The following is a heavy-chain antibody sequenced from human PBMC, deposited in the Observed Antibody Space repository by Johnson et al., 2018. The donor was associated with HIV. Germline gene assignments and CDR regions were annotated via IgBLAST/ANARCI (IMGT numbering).Heavy chain of an antibody. Sequence: VQLVESGGGLIQPGGSLRLSCAASGFTVSSNYMSWVRQAPGKGLEWVSVIYSGGSTYYADSVKGRCTISRDNSKNTLYLQMNSLRAEDTAVYCCATGLVGATGAFDIWGQGTMLTVSS. CDR1: GFTVSSNY. V-gene: IGHV3-53*01. J-gene: IGHJ3*02. CDR2: IYSGGST. D-gene: IGHD1-26*01. CDR3: ATGLVGATGAFDI.